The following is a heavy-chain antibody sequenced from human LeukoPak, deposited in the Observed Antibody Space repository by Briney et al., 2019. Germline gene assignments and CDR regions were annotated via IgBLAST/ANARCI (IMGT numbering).Heavy chain of an antibody. Sequence: GGSLRLSCAVSGFTFSSYEMNWVRQAPGKGLEWVSYISSSGSTIYYADSVKGRFTISRDNAKNSLYLQMNSLRAEDTAVYYCARVQRGLAARGGVDYWGQGTLVTVSS. V-gene: IGHV3-48*03. J-gene: IGHJ4*02. CDR3: ARVQRGLAARGGVDY. D-gene: IGHD6-6*01. CDR2: ISSSGSTI. CDR1: GFTFSSYE.